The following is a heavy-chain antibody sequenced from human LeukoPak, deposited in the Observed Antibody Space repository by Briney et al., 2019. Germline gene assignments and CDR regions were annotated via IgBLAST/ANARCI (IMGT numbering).Heavy chain of an antibody. CDR2: INGDGSST. J-gene: IGHJ6*02. D-gene: IGHD2-15*01. Sequence: PGGSLRLSCAASEFTFSSYWMHWVRQAPGKGLVWVSRINGDGSSTSYADSVKGRFTISRDNAKNTLYLQMNSLRAEDTAVYYCARVRSGLHMDVWGQGTTVTVSS. CDR1: EFTFSSYW. CDR3: ARVRSGLHMDV. V-gene: IGHV3-74*01.